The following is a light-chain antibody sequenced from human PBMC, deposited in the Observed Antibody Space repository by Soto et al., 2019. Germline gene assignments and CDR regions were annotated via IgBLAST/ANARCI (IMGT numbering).Light chain of an antibody. CDR2: GAS. V-gene: IGKV3-15*01. Sequence: EIVMTQSPATLSVSPGGRATLSCRASQSVSSNLAWYQQKPGQAARLLIYGASTRATGIPARFSGSGSGTEFTLTISSLQSEDFAVYYCQHYGSSPTFGGGTKVEIK. CDR3: QHYGSSPT. CDR1: QSVSSN. J-gene: IGKJ4*01.